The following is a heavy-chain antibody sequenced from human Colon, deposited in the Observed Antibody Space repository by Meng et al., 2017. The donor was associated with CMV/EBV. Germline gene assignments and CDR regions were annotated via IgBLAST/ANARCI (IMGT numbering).Heavy chain of an antibody. Sequence: ASVKVSCKASGYIFTSYYIHWMRQAPGQGLEWMGTINPSGGTTRYAQNFQGRLTVTRDTSTNSVYMELTSLRSEDMAVYYCARSVQVAQYFDHWGQGTLVTVSS. CDR2: INPSGGTT. J-gene: IGHJ4*02. D-gene: IGHD5-12*01. CDR1: GYIFTSYY. V-gene: IGHV1-46*01. CDR3: ARSVQVAQYFDH.